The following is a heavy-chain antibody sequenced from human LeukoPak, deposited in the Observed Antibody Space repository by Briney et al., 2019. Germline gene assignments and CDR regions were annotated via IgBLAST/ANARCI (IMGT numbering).Heavy chain of an antibody. D-gene: IGHD6-25*01. V-gene: IGHV3-48*01. CDR1: GFTFSSYT. CDR2: IGTSSTTI. Sequence: GGSLRLSCAASGFTFSSYTMNWVRQPPGKGLEWVSNIGTSSTTIYYADSVKGRYTISRDNAKNSLYLQMNSLRADDTAVYYCARFAAGGSYYYYMDVWGKGTTVTVS. J-gene: IGHJ6*03. CDR3: ARFAAGGSYYYYMDV.